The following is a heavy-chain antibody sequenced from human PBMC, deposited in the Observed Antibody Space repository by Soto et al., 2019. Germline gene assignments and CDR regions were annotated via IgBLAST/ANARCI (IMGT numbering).Heavy chain of an antibody. CDR1: GGSFSGYY. CDR3: ARAPYSSGFFYYYYGMDV. J-gene: IGHJ6*02. Sequence: SETLSLTCAVYGGSFSGYYWSWIRQPPGKGLEWIGEINHSGSTNYNPSLKSRVTISVDTSKNQFSLKLSSVTAADTAVYYCARAPYSSGFFYYYYGMDVWGQGTTVTVSS. CDR2: INHSGST. D-gene: IGHD6-25*01. V-gene: IGHV4-34*01.